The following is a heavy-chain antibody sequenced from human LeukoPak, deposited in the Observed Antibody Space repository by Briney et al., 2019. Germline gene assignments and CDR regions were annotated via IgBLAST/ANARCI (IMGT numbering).Heavy chain of an antibody. Sequence: SETLSLTCSVSGGSISTNYWSWIRQPAGKGLEWIGRIYTSGSTNYNPSLKSRVTMSVDTSKNQFSLKLSSVTAADTAVYYCARAGKYCSSTSCYPPYYYYYMDVWGKGTTVTVSS. V-gene: IGHV4-4*07. D-gene: IGHD2-2*01. J-gene: IGHJ6*03. CDR2: IYTSGST. CDR3: ARAGKYCSSTSCYPPYYYYYMDV. CDR1: GGSISTNY.